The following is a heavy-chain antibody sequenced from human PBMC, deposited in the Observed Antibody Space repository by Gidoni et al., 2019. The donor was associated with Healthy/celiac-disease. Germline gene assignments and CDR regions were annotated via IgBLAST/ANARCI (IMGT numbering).Heavy chain of an antibody. CDR1: GYSISSGYY. D-gene: IGHD1-26*01. CDR3: ARMGWELLGGFDY. CDR2: IYHSVST. J-gene: IGHJ4*02. V-gene: IGHV4-38-2*01. Sequence: QVQLQESGPGLLKPSETLSLTCAVAGYSISSGYYWGWYRQPPGKGLEWIGSIYHSVSTYYNPSLKSRVTISVDTSKNQFSLKLSSVTAADTAVYYCARMGWELLGGFDYWGQGTLVTVSS.